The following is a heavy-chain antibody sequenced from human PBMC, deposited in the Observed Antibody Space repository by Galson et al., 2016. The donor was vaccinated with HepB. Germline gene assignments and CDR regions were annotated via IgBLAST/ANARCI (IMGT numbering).Heavy chain of an antibody. V-gene: IGHV3-23*01. Sequence: LRLSCAASGFTFSINTMSWIRQTPGKGLEWVTTINGNGGNTWYADSVRGRFTVSRDNSDNRMFLQMNSLRAEDTAIYYCAKVDSSSWSFDYWGRGTLVTVSS. CDR2: INGNGGNT. CDR3: AKVDSSSWSFDY. CDR1: GFTFSINT. D-gene: IGHD6-13*01. J-gene: IGHJ4*02.